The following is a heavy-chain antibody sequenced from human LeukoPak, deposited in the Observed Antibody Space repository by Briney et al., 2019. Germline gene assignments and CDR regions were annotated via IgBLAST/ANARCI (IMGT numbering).Heavy chain of an antibody. Sequence: PSQTLSLTCTVSGGSISSGGYYWSWIRQHPGKGLEWIGYIYYSGSTYYNPSLKSRVTISIDTSKNQFSLKLSSVTAADTAVYYCARETYYYDSSGYYRTDAFDIWGQGTMVTVSS. CDR1: GGSISSGGYY. D-gene: IGHD3-22*01. J-gene: IGHJ3*02. CDR3: ARETYYYDSSGYYRTDAFDI. CDR2: IYYSGST. V-gene: IGHV4-31*03.